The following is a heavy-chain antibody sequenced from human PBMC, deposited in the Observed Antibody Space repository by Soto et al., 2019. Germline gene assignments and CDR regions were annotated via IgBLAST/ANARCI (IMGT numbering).Heavy chain of an antibody. CDR1: GGSFSPNY. Sequence: QVQLQESGPRLVKPSETLSLTCTVSGGSFSPNYWAWIRQPPGKGLEWVGYLYFGGTTSYNPSLTGRVTISLETSTSQFSLRLSSVTAADTAVYYCARLGAYYQSLDPWGPGTLVTVSS. CDR3: ARLGAYYQSLDP. J-gene: IGHJ5*02. CDR2: LYFGGTT. D-gene: IGHD2-21*01. V-gene: IGHV4-59*08.